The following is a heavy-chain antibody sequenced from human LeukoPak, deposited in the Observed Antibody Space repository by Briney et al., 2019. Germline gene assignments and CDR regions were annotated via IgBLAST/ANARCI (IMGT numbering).Heavy chain of an antibody. Sequence: GGSLRLSCAASGFTFSSYGMHWVRQAPGKGLDWVAVISYDGSNKYYADSVKGRFTISRDNSKNTLYLQMNSLRAEDTAVYYCAKAGPVIVVAKYYFDYWGQGTLVTVSS. CDR3: AKAGPVIVVAKYYFDY. CDR1: GFTFSSYG. CDR2: ISYDGSNK. V-gene: IGHV3-30*18. J-gene: IGHJ4*02. D-gene: IGHD3-22*01.